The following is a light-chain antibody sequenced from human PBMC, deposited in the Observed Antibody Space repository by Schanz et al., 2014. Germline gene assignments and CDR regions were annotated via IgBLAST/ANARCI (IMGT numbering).Light chain of an antibody. CDR1: SSDVGGYNY. CDR2: EVT. V-gene: IGLV2-14*01. Sequence: QSALTQPASVSASPGQSITISCTGTSSDVGGYNYVSWYQQHPGKVPKLMIYEVTKRPSGVPDRFSGSKSGTSASLAISGLQSEDEADYYCAAWDDSLNGGVFGGGTKLTVL. J-gene: IGLJ3*02. CDR3: AAWDDSLNGGV.